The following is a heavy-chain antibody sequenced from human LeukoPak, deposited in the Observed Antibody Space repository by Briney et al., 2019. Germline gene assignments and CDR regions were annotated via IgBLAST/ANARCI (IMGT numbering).Heavy chain of an antibody. Sequence: PGGSLRLSCAASGTYWMHWVRQAPGKGLVWVSHINSDGSWTGYADSVKGRFTISKDNAKNTVSLQMNNLRAEDTAVYYCARDRNFQPGSIAARDSFDYWGQGTLVTVSS. D-gene: IGHD6-6*01. J-gene: IGHJ4*02. V-gene: IGHV3-74*01. CDR3: ARDRNFQPGSIAARDSFDY. CDR2: INSDGSWT. CDR1: GTYW.